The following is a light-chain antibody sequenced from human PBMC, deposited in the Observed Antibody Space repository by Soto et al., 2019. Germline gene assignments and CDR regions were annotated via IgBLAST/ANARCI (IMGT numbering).Light chain of an antibody. CDR2: GNS. Sequence: QLVLTQPPSVSGAPGQRVTISCTGSSSNIGAAYDVHWYQQFPGTAPKLLIYGNSNRPSGVPDRFSGSKSGTSASLAITGLQAEDEADYYCQSYDSSLSGSVFGGGTKVTVL. CDR3: QSYDSSLSGSV. CDR1: SSNIGAAYD. J-gene: IGLJ2*01. V-gene: IGLV1-40*01.